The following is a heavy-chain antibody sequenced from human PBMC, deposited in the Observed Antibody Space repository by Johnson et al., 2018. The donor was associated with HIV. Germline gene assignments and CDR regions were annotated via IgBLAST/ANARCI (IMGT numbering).Heavy chain of an antibody. D-gene: IGHD2-8*01. CDR2: IKADGSER. V-gene: IGHV3-7*01. Sequence: VLLVESGGGVVRPGGSLRLSCAASGFTFSSYWMSWVRQAPGKGLEWVANIKADGSERYDVDSVKGRFTISRDNAKNSLYLQMNSLRAEDTAVYYCAKDGAAPASYGAFDIWGQGTMVTVSS. J-gene: IGHJ3*02. CDR1: GFTFSSYW. CDR3: AKDGAAPASYGAFDI.